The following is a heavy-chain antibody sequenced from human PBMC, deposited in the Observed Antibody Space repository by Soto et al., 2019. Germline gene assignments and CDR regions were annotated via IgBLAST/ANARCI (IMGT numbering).Heavy chain of an antibody. CDR3: AHTALYSNGWYGYYFDY. D-gene: IGHD6-19*01. V-gene: IGHV2-5*02. J-gene: IGHJ4*02. Sequence: QITLKESGPTLVKPTQTLTLTCTYSGFSLSSSGVGVGWIRQPPGKALEWLALIYWDDDKRYRPSLERRFTITKATSKKQVVLTMTNMDPVDTGTYYCAHTALYSNGWYGYYFDYWGQGTLVPVSS. CDR1: GFSLSSSGVG. CDR2: IYWDDDK.